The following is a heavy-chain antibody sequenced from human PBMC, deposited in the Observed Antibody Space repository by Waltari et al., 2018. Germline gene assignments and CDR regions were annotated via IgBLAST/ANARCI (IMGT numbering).Heavy chain of an antibody. CDR3: ARVVLSPNDNWFDP. V-gene: IGHV4-61*01. CDR2: IYYRGST. Sequence: QVQLQESGPGLVKPSETLSLTCTVSGGSVSSGSYYWSWIRQPPGKGLEWIGYIYYRGSTNYNPSRKSRVTISVDTSKNQFSLKLSSVTAADTAVYYCARVVLSPNDNWFDPWGQGTLVTVSS. CDR1: GGSVSSGSYY. D-gene: IGHD2-15*01. J-gene: IGHJ5*02.